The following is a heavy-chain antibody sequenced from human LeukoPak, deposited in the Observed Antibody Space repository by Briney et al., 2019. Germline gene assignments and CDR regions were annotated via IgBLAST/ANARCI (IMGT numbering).Heavy chain of an antibody. D-gene: IGHD2-2*02. J-gene: IGHJ5*02. CDR1: GYTFTGYY. CDR3: ARAGVSAAIGKLNWFDP. Sequence: GASVKVSCKASGYTFTGYYMRWVRQAPGQGLEWMGWINPNSGGTNYTQKFQGRVTMTRDTSISTAYMELSRLRSDDTAVYYCARAGVSAAIGKLNWFDPWGQGTLVTVSS. CDR2: INPNSGGT. V-gene: IGHV1-2*02.